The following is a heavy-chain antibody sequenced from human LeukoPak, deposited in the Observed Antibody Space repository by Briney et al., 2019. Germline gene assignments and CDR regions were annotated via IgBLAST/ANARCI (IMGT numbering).Heavy chain of an antibody. D-gene: IGHD6-19*01. CDR2: IYYSGST. J-gene: IGHJ3*02. CDR1: GGSISSSSYY. Sequence: SETLSLTCTVSGGSISSSSYYWGWIRQPPGRGLEWIGSIYYSGSTYYNPSLKSRVTISVDTSKNQFSLKLSSVTAADTAVYYCARPSGYSSGWYASGSAAFDIWGQGTMVTVSS. V-gene: IGHV4-39*07. CDR3: ARPSGYSSGWYASGSAAFDI.